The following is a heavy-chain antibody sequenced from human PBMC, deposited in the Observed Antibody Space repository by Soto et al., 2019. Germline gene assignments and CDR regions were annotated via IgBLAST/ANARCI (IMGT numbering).Heavy chain of an antibody. CDR2: INTGTGNT. J-gene: IGHJ4*02. D-gene: IGHD2-8*01. V-gene: IGHV1-3*04. CDR1: GYIFTSYP. Sequence: ASVKVSGKGSGYIFTSYPIHWVRQAPGQRLEWMGWINTGTGNTKYSQNFQGRVTTTRDTSASTAYMELSSLRSEDTAVYYCARDKNGLGDYWGQGTLVTVSS. CDR3: ARDKNGLGDY.